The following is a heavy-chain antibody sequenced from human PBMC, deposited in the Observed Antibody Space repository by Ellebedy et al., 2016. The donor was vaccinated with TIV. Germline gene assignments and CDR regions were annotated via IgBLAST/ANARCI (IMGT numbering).Heavy chain of an antibody. CDR3: SGYDNY. Sequence: GESLKISCAASGFTVSSNYMSWVRQAPGKGLEWVSVIYSGGSTYYADSVKGRFTISRDNSKNTLYLQMNSLRAEDTAVYYCSGYDNYWGQGTLVTVSS. J-gene: IGHJ4*02. D-gene: IGHD5-12*01. CDR1: GFTVSSNY. V-gene: IGHV3-53*01. CDR2: IYSGGST.